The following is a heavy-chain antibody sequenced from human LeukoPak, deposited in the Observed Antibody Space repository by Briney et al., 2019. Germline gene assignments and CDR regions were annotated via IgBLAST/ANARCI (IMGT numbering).Heavy chain of an antibody. Sequence: PSETLSLTCTVPGGSISLYYWNWIRQPAGKGLEWIGRIFTSGITNYNPSLKSRVTMSVDTSKSQFSLALSSVTAADTAVYYCAREISGSYYNPLGYMDVWGKGTTVTVAS. CDR3: AREISGSYYNPLGYMDV. CDR1: GGSISLYY. CDR2: IFTSGIT. D-gene: IGHD3-10*01. J-gene: IGHJ6*03. V-gene: IGHV4-4*07.